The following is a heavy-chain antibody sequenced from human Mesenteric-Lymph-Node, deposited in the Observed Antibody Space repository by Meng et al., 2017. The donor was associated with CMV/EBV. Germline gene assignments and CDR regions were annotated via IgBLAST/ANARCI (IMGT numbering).Heavy chain of an antibody. CDR3: AREQTGGVNQLLYMGYYYGMDV. Sequence: GGSLRLSCAASGFSVTNSYMNWVRQAPGRGLEWVSVIYTGGITYYADSVKGRFTISRDNTKNTLYLQMNSLRVEDTAVYYCAREQTGGVNQLLYMGYYYGMDVWGQGTTVTVSS. J-gene: IGHJ6*02. D-gene: IGHD2-2*02. V-gene: IGHV3-53*01. CDR2: IYTGGIT. CDR1: GFSVTNSY.